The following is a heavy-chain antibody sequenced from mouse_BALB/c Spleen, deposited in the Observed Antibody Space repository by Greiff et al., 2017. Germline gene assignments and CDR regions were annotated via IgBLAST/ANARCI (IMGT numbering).Heavy chain of an antibody. CDR1: GFTFSDYY. Sequence: EVQRVESGGGLVKPGGSLKLSCAASGFTFSDYYMYWVRQTPEKRLEWVATISDGGSYTYYPDSVKGRFTISRDNAKNNLYLQMSSLKSEDTAMYYCARSPYYYAMDYWGQGTSVTVSS. CDR3: ARSPYYYAMDY. CDR2: ISDGGSYT. V-gene: IGHV5-4*02. J-gene: IGHJ4*01.